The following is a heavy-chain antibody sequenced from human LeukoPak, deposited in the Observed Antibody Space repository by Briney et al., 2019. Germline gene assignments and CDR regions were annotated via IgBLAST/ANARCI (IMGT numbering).Heavy chain of an antibody. CDR3: ARVLHYYGSGSYYTLRY. D-gene: IGHD3-10*01. CDR2: INHSGST. Sequence: SETLSLTCAVYGGSFSGYYWSWIRQPPGKGLEWIGEINHSGSTNYNPSLKSRVTISVDTSKNQFSLKLSSVTAADTAVYYCARVLHYYGSGSYYTLRYWGQGTLVTVSS. J-gene: IGHJ4*02. V-gene: IGHV4-34*01. CDR1: GGSFSGYY.